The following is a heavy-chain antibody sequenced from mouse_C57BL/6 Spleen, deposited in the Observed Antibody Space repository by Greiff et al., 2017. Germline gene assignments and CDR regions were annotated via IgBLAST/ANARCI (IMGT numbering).Heavy chain of an antibody. CDR1: GFSFNTYA. CDR2: IRSKSNNYAT. D-gene: IGHD1-1*01. J-gene: IGHJ1*03. V-gene: IGHV10-1*01. CDR3: VRQGYYGSSWYFDV. Sequence: EVKLLESGGGLVQPKGSLKLSCAASGFSFNTYAMNWVRQAPGTGLEWVARIRSKSNNYATYYADSVKDRFTISRDDSESMLYLQMNNLKTEDTAMYYCVRQGYYGSSWYFDVWGTGTTVTVSS.